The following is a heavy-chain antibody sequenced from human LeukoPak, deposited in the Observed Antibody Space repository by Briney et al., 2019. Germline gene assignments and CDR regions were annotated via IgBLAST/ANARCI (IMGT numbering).Heavy chain of an antibody. J-gene: IGHJ6*04. V-gene: IGHV3-30-3*01. CDR1: GFTFSSYA. CDR2: ISYDGSNK. D-gene: IGHD1-26*01. Sequence: GGSLRLSCAASGFTFSSYAMHWVRQAPGKGLEWVAVISYDGSNKYYADSVKGRFTISRDNSKNTLYLQMNSLRAEDTAVYYCAKDGGSYWMDVWGKGTTVTVSS. CDR3: AKDGGSYWMDV.